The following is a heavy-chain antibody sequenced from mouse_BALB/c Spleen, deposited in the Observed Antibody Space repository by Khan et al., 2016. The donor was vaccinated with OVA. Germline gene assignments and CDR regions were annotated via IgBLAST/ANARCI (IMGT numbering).Heavy chain of an antibody. Sequence: QIQLVQSGAELVRPGASVKLSCKTSGYIFTSYWIHWVKQTSGQGLEWIARIYPGTGSIYYNEKFKGKATLTADKSSSTAYMQLSSLKSEDSAVYFCVRGGYDNHYFDYWDQGTTLTVSS. D-gene: IGHD2-10*02. J-gene: IGHJ2*01. CDR3: VRGGYDNHYFDY. CDR1: GYIFTSYW. CDR2: IYPGTGSI. V-gene: IGHV1S132*01.